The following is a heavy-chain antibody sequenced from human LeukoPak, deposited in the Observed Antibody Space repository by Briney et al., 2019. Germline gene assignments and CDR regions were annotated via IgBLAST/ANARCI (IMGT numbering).Heavy chain of an antibody. V-gene: IGHV1-69*13. CDR2: IIPIFGTA. CDR1: GGTFSSYA. CDR3: AAVRHDYGDYPDY. J-gene: IGHJ4*02. D-gene: IGHD4-17*01. Sequence: SVKVSCKASGGTFSSYAISWVRQAPGQGLEWMGGIIPIFGTANYAQKFQGRVTITADESTSTAYMELSSLRSEDTAVYYCAAVRHDYGDYPDYWGQGTLVTVSS.